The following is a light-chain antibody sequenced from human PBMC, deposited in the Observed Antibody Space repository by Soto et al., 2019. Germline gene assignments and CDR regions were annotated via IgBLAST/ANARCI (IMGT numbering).Light chain of an antibody. J-gene: IGKJ1*01. CDR3: QQYNNWPPWT. CDR1: QSVSTD. CDR2: DAS. V-gene: IGKV3-15*01. Sequence: EIVMTQSPATLSVSLGGRATLSCRASQSVSTDLAWYQQRPGQAPRLLIYDASTRATGIPARFSGSGSGTEFTLTISSLQSEDFAVYYCQQYNNWPPWTFGQGTKVDIK.